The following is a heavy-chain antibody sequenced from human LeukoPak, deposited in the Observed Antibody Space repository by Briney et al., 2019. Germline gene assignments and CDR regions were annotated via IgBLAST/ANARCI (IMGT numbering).Heavy chain of an antibody. CDR3: VKGTRIQLDWFDP. D-gene: IGHD5-18*01. Sequence: GGSLRLSCSASGFTFSSYAMHWVRQAPGKGLEYVSAISSNGGSTYYADSVKGRFTISRDNSKNTLYLQMSSLRAEDTAVYYCVKGTRIQLDWFDPWGQGTLVTVSS. CDR2: ISSNGGST. CDR1: GFTFSSYA. J-gene: IGHJ5*02. V-gene: IGHV3-64D*09.